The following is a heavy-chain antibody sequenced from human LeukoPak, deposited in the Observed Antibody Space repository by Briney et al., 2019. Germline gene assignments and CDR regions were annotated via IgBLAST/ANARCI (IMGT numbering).Heavy chain of an antibody. J-gene: IGHJ6*02. CDR1: GFTFGDYA. CDR2: IRSKAYGGTT. V-gene: IGHV3-49*04. CDR3: TRTPASYYYYYYGMDV. D-gene: IGHD2-15*01. Sequence: GRSLRLSCTASGFTFGDYAMSWVRQAPGKGLEWVGFIRSKAYGGTTEYAASVKGRFTISRDDSKSIAYLQMNSLKTEDTAVYYCTRTPASYYYYYYGMDVWGQGTTVTVSS.